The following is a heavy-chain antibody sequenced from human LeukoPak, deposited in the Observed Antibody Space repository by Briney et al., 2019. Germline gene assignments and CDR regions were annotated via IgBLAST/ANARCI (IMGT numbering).Heavy chain of an antibody. V-gene: IGHV3-48*03. J-gene: IGHJ4*02. CDR1: GFTFSSYE. CDR2: ISSSGTTI. CDR3: ARMRPELDY. D-gene: IGHD6-6*01. Sequence: GGSLRLPCVLSGFTFSSYEMNWVRQAPGKGLEWVSYISSSGTTIYYADSVKGRFTISRDNAKNSLFLQISSLTAEDTAVYYCARMRPELDYWGQGTLVTVSS.